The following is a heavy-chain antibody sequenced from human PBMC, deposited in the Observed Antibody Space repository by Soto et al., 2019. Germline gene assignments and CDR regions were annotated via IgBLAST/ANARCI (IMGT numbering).Heavy chain of an antibody. J-gene: IGHJ4*02. Sequence: QVQLQESGTGLVKPSETLSLTCAVSGDSISNPNWWTWYRQPPGKGLELIGEMFASGASNYNPSLDGRVTISLDTSQNHFSLKLTSFTAADTAIYYCAREGFDHRPDYWGQGIPVTVSS. CDR2: MFASGAS. CDR1: GDSISNPNW. V-gene: IGHV4-4*02. CDR3: AREGFDHRPDY.